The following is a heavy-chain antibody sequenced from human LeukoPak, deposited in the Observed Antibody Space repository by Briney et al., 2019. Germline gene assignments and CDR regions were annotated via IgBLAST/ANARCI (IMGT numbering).Heavy chain of an antibody. Sequence: PGGSLRLSCAASGFTFSSYAMSWVRQAPGKGLDWVSAISGGGGSTYYADSVNGRFTISRDNSKNTLYLQMNSLRAEDTAVYYCAKDLFTVTTLAFDICGQGTMVTVSS. V-gene: IGHV3-23*01. CDR3: AKDLFTVTTLAFDI. D-gene: IGHD4-17*01. J-gene: IGHJ3*02. CDR1: GFTFSSYA. CDR2: ISGGGGST.